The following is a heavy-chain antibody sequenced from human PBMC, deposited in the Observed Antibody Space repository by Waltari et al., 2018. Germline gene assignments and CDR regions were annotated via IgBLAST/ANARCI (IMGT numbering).Heavy chain of an antibody. J-gene: IGHJ4*02. Sequence: QVQLQESGQGLVKPSGTLSLTCAVPGDSISGTYWWSWVRQSPEKGLEWIGQVHHSGKTHYNPSLQSRVTISLDKPKNQFSLNLNSVTAADTAVYYCAGDRAIGLFFDYWGRGTLVTVSS. CDR2: VHHSGKT. V-gene: IGHV4-4*02. D-gene: IGHD2-2*01. CDR3: AGDRAIGLFFDY. CDR1: GDSISGTYW.